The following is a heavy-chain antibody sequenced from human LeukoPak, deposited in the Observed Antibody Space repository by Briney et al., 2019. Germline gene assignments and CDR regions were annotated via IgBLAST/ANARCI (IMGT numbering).Heavy chain of an antibody. V-gene: IGHV3-23*01. CDR2: ISGSGGST. CDR3: VGFLEWLLSAYFDY. D-gene: IGHD3-3*01. CDR1: GFTFSSYA. J-gene: IGHJ4*02. Sequence: GGSLRLSCAASGFTFSSYAMSWARQAPGKGLEWVSAISGSGGSTYYADSVKGRFTISRDNSKNTLYLQMNSLRAEDTAVYCCVGFLEWLLSAYFDYWGQGTLVTVSS.